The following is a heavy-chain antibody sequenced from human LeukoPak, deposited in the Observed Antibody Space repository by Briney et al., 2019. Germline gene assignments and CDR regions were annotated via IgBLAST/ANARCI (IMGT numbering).Heavy chain of an antibody. CDR2: IYYSGST. D-gene: IGHD3-22*01. CDR1: GGSISSYY. V-gene: IGHV4-59*01. Sequence: SETLSLTCTVSGGSISSYYWSWIRQPPGKGLEWIGYIYYSGSTNYNPSLKSRVTISVDTSKNQFSLKLSSVTAADTAVYYCAREGYYYDSSGHYPHYFDYWGQGTLVTVSS. J-gene: IGHJ4*02. CDR3: AREGYYYDSSGHYPHYFDY.